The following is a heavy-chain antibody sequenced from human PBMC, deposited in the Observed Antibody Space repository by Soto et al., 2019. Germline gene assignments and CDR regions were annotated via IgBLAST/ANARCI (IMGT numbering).Heavy chain of an antibody. D-gene: IGHD2-15*01. CDR3: VRYCSGGSCPDAFDI. Sequence: PGGSLRLSCAASGFTFSGSAMHWVRQASGKGLEWVGRIRSKANSDAIAYAASVKGRFTISRDDSKNTAYLQMNSLKTEDTAVYYCVRYCSGGSCPDAFDIWGQGTMVTVSS. V-gene: IGHV3-73*01. CDR2: IRSKANSDAI. J-gene: IGHJ3*02. CDR1: GFTFSGSA.